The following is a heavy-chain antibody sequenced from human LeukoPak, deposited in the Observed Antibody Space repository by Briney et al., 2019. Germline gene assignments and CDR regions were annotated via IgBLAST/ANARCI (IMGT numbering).Heavy chain of an antibody. CDR1: GFTLSNYA. D-gene: IGHD2-15*01. Sequence: PGGSLRLSCAASGFTLSNYAVGWVSQAPGKGLEWVSTFTGSGGSTYYADSVKGRFTISRDNSKNTLYLQMNSLRAEDTAVYYCAKGSRSGGSYYFDYWGQGTLVTVSS. CDR2: FTGSGGST. V-gene: IGHV3-23*01. CDR3: AKGSRSGGSYYFDY. J-gene: IGHJ4*02.